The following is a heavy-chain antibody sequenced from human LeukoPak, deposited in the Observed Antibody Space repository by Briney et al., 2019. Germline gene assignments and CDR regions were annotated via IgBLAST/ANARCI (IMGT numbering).Heavy chain of an antibody. CDR2: IYTSGST. Sequence: SETLSLTCTVSGGSISSHYWSWIRQPAGKGLEWIGRIYTSGSTNYNPSLKSRVTMSVDTSKNQFSLKLSSVTAADTAVYYCARETVTTARGGFDPWGQGTLVTVSS. J-gene: IGHJ5*02. V-gene: IGHV4-4*07. CDR3: ARETVTTARGGFDP. CDR1: GGSISSHY. D-gene: IGHD4-17*01.